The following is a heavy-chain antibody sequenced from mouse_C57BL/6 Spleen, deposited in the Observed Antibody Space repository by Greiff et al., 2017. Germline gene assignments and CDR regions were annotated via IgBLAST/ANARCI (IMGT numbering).Heavy chain of an antibody. D-gene: IGHD2-1*01. V-gene: IGHV1-18*01. Sequence: EVQLQQSGPELVKPGASVKIPCKASGYTFTDYNMDWVKQSHGKSLEWIGDINPNNGGTIYNQKFKGKATLTVDKSSSTAYMALRSLTSDDTAVYYCAREGGYGKIPSYAMDYWGQGTSVTVSS. CDR1: GYTFTDYN. J-gene: IGHJ4*01. CDR3: AREGGYGKIPSYAMDY. CDR2: INPNNGGT.